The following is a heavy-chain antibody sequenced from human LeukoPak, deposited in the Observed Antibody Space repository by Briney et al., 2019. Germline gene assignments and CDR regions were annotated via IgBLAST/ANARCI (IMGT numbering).Heavy chain of an antibody. CDR2: IYPVDSDT. Sequence: GESLKISCKGSGYSFTSYWIGWVRQMPGKGLEWMGIIYPVDSDTRYSPSFQSQVTISADKSISTAYLQWSSLKASDTAMYYCARRGYCSSTSCYTRGDAFDIWGQGTMVTVSS. V-gene: IGHV5-51*01. J-gene: IGHJ3*02. CDR3: ARRGYCSSTSCYTRGDAFDI. CDR1: GYSFTSYW. D-gene: IGHD2-2*02.